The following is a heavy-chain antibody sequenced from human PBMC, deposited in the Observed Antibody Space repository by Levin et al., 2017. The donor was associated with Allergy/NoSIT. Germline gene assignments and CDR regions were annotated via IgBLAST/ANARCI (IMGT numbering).Heavy chain of an antibody. V-gene: IGHV4-31*03. D-gene: IGHD3-10*01. J-gene: IGHJ6*02. Sequence: SETLSLTCTVSGDSISRGSYYWTWIRQLPGTGLEWIGFIPHSGSASYNPSLRSRLTLSLDTSKNQFSLKLASVTVADTAVYYCARDECAWFGECYGPDVWGQGTTVIVSS. CDR2: IPHSGSA. CDR1: GDSISRGSYY. CDR3: ARDECAWFGECYGPDV.